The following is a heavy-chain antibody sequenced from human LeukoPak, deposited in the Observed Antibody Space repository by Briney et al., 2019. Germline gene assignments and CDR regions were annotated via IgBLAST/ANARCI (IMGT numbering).Heavy chain of an antibody. D-gene: IGHD1-26*01. J-gene: IGHJ4*02. CDR2: IYYSGST. CDR3: ARAVGDGRVFGY. V-gene: IGHV4-31*03. Sequence: PSETLSLTCTVSGGSISIGGYYWSWIRQHPGKGLEWIGYIYYSGSTYYNPSLKSRVTISVDTSKNQFSLKLSSVTAADTAVYYCARAVGDGRVFGYWGQGTLVTVSS. CDR1: GGSISIGGYY.